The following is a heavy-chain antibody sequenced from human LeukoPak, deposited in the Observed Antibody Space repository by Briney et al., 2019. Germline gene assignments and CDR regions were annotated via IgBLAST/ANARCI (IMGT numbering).Heavy chain of an antibody. CDR1: GFTFSSYA. CDR3: ARDGGYCSSSTCYTLDY. J-gene: IGHJ4*02. Sequence: GGSLRLSCAASGFTFSSYAMHWVRQAPGKGLEWVAVISYDGSNKYYADSVKGRFTISRDNAKNSLYLEMHSLRAEDTALYYCARDGGYCSSSTCYTLDYWGQGVLVTVPS. D-gene: IGHD2-2*02. CDR2: ISYDGSNK. V-gene: IGHV3-30-3*01.